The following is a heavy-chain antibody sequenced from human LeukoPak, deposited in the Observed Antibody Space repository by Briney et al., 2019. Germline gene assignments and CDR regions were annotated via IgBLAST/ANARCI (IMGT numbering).Heavy chain of an antibody. CDR1: GFILSSYA. CDR3: ANDLMAGVWSGLGAYFDY. J-gene: IGHJ4*02. Sequence: GGSLRLSCAASGFILSSYAMSWVRHAPGKRLEWVSAISGSGASTYYADSVKGRFTISRHNSKNTLYLQMNSLRADDPAVYYCANDLMAGVWSGLGAYFDYWGQGTLVTVSS. V-gene: IGHV3-23*01. CDR2: ISGSGAST. D-gene: IGHD3-3*01.